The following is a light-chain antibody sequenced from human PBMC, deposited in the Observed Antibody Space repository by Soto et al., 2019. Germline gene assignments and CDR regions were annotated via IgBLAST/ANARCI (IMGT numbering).Light chain of an antibody. CDR2: EVS. V-gene: IGLV2-14*01. CDR1: SSDIGNYDF. Sequence: QSALIQPASVSGSPGQSITISCTGTSSDIGNYDFVSWYQQVPGTAPKAMIYEVSSRPSGVSNRFSGSKSGNTASLTISGLQAEDEAYYYCSSYTTSTSFILFGGGTKLTVL. J-gene: IGLJ2*01. CDR3: SSYTTSTSFIL.